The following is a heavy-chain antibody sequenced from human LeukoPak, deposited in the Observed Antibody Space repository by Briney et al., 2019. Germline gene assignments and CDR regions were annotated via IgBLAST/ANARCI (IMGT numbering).Heavy chain of an antibody. CDR3: AKPIYSSGSYGYFDY. V-gene: IGHV3-23*01. Sequence: PGGSLRLSCAASGFTFANYGMSWVRQAPGKGLEWVSSLSSSADTTYYADSARGRFTISRDNSKNTLYLQIDSLRAEDTAVYYCAKPIYSSGSYGYFDYWGQGTLVTVSS. D-gene: IGHD3-10*01. J-gene: IGHJ4*02. CDR1: GFTFANYG. CDR2: LSSSADTT.